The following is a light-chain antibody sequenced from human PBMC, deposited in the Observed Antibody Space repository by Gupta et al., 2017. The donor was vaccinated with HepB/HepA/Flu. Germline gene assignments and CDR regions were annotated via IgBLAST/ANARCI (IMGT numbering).Light chain of an antibody. CDR2: DAS. V-gene: IGKV1D-13*01. J-gene: IGKJ4*01. CDR1: QGISSA. CDR3: QQVYNSPVT. Sequence: AIQLTQSPSSLSASVGDRVTITCRPSQGISSALAWYQQKPGKPPTLLIYDASSLGSGVPSRFSGSGSGTDFTLTISSLQPEDFATYYCQQVYNSPVTFGGGTKVEIK.